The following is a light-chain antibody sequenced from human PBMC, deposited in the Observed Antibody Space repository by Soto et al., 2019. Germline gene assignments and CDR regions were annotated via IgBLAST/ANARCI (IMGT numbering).Light chain of an antibody. CDR3: QQYGNSLTWT. J-gene: IGKJ1*01. CDR1: QSVSNNY. Sequence: ESVLTQSPGTLALSPGERATLSCRASQSVSNNYLGWYQQKPGQATRLLVYGASRRATGIPDRFSGSGSGTAFTLTISGLEAEDFAVYYCQQYGNSLTWTFGQGTKVDIK. CDR2: GAS. V-gene: IGKV3-20*01.